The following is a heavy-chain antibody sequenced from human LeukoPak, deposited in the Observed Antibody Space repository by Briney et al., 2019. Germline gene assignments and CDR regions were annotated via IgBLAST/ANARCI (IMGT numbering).Heavy chain of an antibody. CDR2: VNSDGSNT. D-gene: IGHD3-22*01. Sequence: PGGSLRLSCAASGLTFRNYWMHWVRQVPGKGLVWVSRVNSDGSNTDYADSVKGRFTISRDNAKHTLYLLMNSLRAEDTAVYYCASSPGDESNGYPIDYWGQGTLVTVSS. CDR3: ASSPGDESNGYPIDY. J-gene: IGHJ4*02. V-gene: IGHV3-74*01. CDR1: GLTFRNYW.